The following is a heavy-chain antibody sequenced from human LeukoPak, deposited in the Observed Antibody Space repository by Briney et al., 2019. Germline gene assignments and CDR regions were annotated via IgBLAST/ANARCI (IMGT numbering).Heavy chain of an antibody. V-gene: IGHV4-59*01. CDR2: IYYSGST. CDR3: ASSKGHYDFWSGPLYFEY. J-gene: IGHJ4*02. CDR1: GGSISSYY. D-gene: IGHD3-3*01. Sequence: PSETLSLTCTVSGGSISSYYWSWLRQPPGKGLEWIGYIYYSGSTNYNPSLKSRVTISVDTSKNQFSLKLSSVTAADTAVYYCASSKGHYDFWSGPLYFEYWGQGTLVTVSS.